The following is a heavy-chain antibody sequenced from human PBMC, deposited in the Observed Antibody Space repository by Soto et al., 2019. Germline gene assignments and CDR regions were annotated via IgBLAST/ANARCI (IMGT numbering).Heavy chain of an antibody. CDR3: ERGKYSGFDV. CDR2: TWYRSNWSY. J-gene: IGHJ3*01. Sequence: SQPVSPTYAISWVRVSSNVVACNWIRQSPSRGLEWLGRTWYRSNWSYDYAASVKSRLTVNRDTSKNQFSLQLSSVTPEDTAVYYCERGKYSGFDVWGQGTMVTV. D-gene: IGHD2-15*01. CDR1: WVRVSSNVVA. V-gene: IGHV6-1*01.